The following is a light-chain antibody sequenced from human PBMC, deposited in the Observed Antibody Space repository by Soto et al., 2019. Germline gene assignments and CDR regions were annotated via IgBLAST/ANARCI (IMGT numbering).Light chain of an antibody. CDR3: SSYTTSSTLV. V-gene: IGLV2-18*02. Sequence: QSVLTQPPSVSGSPGQSVTISYSGTNSDIGSYNRVSWYQQPPGTAPKLIIYEVSHRPSGVPARFSGSKSANAASLTISGLQAEDEADYYCSSYTTSSTLVFGGGTKLTVL. J-gene: IGLJ3*02. CDR1: NSDIGSYNR. CDR2: EVS.